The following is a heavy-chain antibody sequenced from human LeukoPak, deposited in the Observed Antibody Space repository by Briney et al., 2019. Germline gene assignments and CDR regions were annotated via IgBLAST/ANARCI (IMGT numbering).Heavy chain of an antibody. CDR2: INTNTGNP. Sequence: ASVKVSCKASGYTFTSYAMNWVRQAPGQGLEWMGWINTNTGNPTYAQGFTGRFVFSLDTSVSTAYLQISSLKAEDTAVYYCARDLRQYTLSGSYGYWGQGTLVTVSS. J-gene: IGHJ4*02. CDR1: GYTFTSYA. CDR3: ARDLRQYTLSGSYGY. V-gene: IGHV7-4-1*02. D-gene: IGHD1-26*01.